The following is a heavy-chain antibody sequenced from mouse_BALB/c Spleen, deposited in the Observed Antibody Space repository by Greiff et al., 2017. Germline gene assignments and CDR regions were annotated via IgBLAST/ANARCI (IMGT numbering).Heavy chain of an antibody. Sequence: EVQLQQSGPELVKPGASVKISCKASGYSFTGYYMHWVKQSHVKSLEWIGRINPYNGATSYNQNFKDKASLTVDKSSSTAYMELHSLTSEDSAVYYCAREVAYYGNPYYYAMDYWGQGTSVTVSS. J-gene: IGHJ4*01. V-gene: IGHV1-31*01. D-gene: IGHD2-10*01. CDR2: INPYNGAT. CDR1: GYSFTGYY. CDR3: AREVAYYGNPYYYAMDY.